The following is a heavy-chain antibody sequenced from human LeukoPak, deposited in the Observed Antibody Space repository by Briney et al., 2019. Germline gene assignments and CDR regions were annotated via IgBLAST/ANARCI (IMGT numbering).Heavy chain of an antibody. V-gene: IGHV3-33*01. CDR3: ARDGKGFGELLY. Sequence: PGGSLRLSCAASGFIFSSFGMHWVRQAPGKGLEWVAIVWYDGSKRYYADSVKGRFTISRDDSKNTLYLQMNSLRAEDTAVYYCARDGKGFGELLYWGQGTLVTVSS. J-gene: IGHJ4*02. CDR2: VWYDGSKR. CDR1: GFIFSSFG. D-gene: IGHD3-10*01.